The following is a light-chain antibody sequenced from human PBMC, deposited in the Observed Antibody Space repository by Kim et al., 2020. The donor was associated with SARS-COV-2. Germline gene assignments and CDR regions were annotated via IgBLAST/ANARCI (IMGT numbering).Light chain of an antibody. Sequence: EIVLTQSPATLSLSPGERATLSCRASQSLYNNYLAWYQQKSGQAPRLLIYAASSRATGIPDRFSGGGSGTDFTLTINGLEPEDFAVYYCQLYTTSPMYTFGQGTKLEIK. CDR1: QSLYNNY. J-gene: IGKJ2*01. CDR2: AAS. V-gene: IGKV3-20*01. CDR3: QLYTTSPMYT.